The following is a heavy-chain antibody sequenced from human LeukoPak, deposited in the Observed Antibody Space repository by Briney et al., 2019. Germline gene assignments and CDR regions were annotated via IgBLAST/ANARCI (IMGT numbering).Heavy chain of an antibody. CDR2: ISSSSSYI. D-gene: IGHD6-19*01. V-gene: IGHV3-21*01. CDR3: AREAVVAGTN. Sequence: PGGSLRLSCAASGFTFSNAWMSWVRQAPGKGLEWVSSISSSSSYIYYADSVKGRFTISRDNAKNSLYLQMNSLRAEDTAVYYCAREAVVAGTNWGQGTLVTVSS. CDR1: GFTFSNAW. J-gene: IGHJ4*02.